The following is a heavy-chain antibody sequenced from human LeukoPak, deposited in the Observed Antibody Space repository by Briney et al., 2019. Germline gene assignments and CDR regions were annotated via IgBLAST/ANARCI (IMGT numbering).Heavy chain of an antibody. CDR2: IYYSGST. CDR1: GGSISSGGYY. J-gene: IGHJ5*01. CDR3: ARQPHAFDNWFDS. V-gene: IGHV4-31*03. D-gene: IGHD3-10*01. Sequence: PSETLSLTCTVSGGSISSGGYYWSWIRQHPGKGLEWIGYIYYSGSTYYNPSLKSRVTISVDTSKNQFSLKLSSVTAADTAVYYCARQPHAFDNWFDSWGQGTLVTVSS.